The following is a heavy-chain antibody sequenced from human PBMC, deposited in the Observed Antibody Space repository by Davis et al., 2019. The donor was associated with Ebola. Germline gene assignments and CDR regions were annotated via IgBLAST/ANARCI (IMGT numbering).Heavy chain of an antibody. CDR3: ARQVVRGVTMIDY. CDR1: GRSISSSSYY. D-gene: IGHD3-10*01. Sequence: MPSQTLSLTCTLSGRSISSSSYYWSWIRQPPGKGLEWIGYIYYSGSTNYNPSLKSRVTISVATSKNQFSLKLSSVTAADTAVYYCARQVVRGVTMIDYWGQGTLVTVSS. CDR2: IYYSGST. J-gene: IGHJ4*02. V-gene: IGHV4-39*01.